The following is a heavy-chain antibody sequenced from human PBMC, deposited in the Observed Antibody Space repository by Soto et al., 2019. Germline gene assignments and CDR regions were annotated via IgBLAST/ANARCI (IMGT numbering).Heavy chain of an antibody. CDR1: GFTFSSYG. CDR3: AKDQRGYCSSTSCPFDY. J-gene: IGHJ4*02. CDR2: ISYDGSNK. Sequence: GGSLRLSCAASGFTFSSYGMHWVRQAPGKGLEWVAVISYDGSNKYYADSVKGRFTISRDNSKNTLYLQMNSRRAEDTAVYYCAKDQRGYCSSTSCPFDYWGQGTLVTVSS. D-gene: IGHD2-2*01. V-gene: IGHV3-30*18.